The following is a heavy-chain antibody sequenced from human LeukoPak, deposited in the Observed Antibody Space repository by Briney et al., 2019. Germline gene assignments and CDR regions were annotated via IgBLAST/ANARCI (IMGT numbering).Heavy chain of an antibody. CDR1: SGSISTSDYL. J-gene: IGHJ5*02. V-gene: IGHV4-61*05. Sequence: PSETLSLTCTVSSGSISTSDYLWAWVRQAPGKGLEWIGDFYYNGAAYYNGVTSYSPSLRSRVTISVDTSKNHFSLDLTSVTAADTAVYYCVRRNYLSSRIDPWGQGTLVTVSS. CDR3: VRRNYLSSRIDP. D-gene: IGHD3-16*01. CDR2: FYYNGAA.